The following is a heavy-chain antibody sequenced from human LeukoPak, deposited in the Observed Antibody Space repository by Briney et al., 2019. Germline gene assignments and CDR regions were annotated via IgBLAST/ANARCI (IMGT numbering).Heavy chain of an antibody. CDR2: ITWNSGVI. V-gene: IGHV3-9*01. Sequence: GGPLRLSCAASGFTFDDYAMHWVRQAPGKGLEWVSGITWNSGVIRYADSVKGRFTVSRDNAMNSLYLEMNSLRVEDTAFYFCVKDRTYDSTGSYFDYWGQGTLVAVYS. CDR1: GFTFDDYA. J-gene: IGHJ4*02. CDR3: VKDRTYDSTGSYFDY. D-gene: IGHD3-22*01.